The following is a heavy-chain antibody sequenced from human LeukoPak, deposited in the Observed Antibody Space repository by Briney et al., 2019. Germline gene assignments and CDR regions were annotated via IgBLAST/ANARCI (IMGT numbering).Heavy chain of an antibody. CDR1: GYTFTSYA. D-gene: IGHD7-27*01. J-gene: IGHJ4*02. CDR3: ARTNWGSWPDY. CDR2: VSGYNGNT. Sequence: ASVKVSCKASGYTFTSYAMHWVRQAPGQGLEWMGWVSGYNGNTNYAQKLQGRVTMTTDTSTSTVYMELRSLRSDDTAVYYCARTNWGSWPDYWGQGTLVTVSS. V-gene: IGHV1-18*01.